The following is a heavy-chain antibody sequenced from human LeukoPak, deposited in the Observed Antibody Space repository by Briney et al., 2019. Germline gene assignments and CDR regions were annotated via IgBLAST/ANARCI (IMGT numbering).Heavy chain of an antibody. Sequence: GGSLRLSCAASGFTFSDYYMSWIRQAPGKGLEWVSYISSSGSTIYYADSVKGRLTISRDNAKNSLYLQMNSLRAEDTAVYYCARWPMVRGVIINYYYYYMDVWGKGTTVTISS. CDR2: ISSSGSTI. CDR1: GFTFSDYY. CDR3: ARWPMVRGVIINYYYYYMDV. D-gene: IGHD3-10*01. J-gene: IGHJ6*03. V-gene: IGHV3-11*01.